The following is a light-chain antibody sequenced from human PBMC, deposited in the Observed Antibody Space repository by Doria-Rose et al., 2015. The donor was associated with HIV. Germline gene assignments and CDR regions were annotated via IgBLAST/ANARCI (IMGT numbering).Light chain of an antibody. Sequence: EIVLTQSPGTLSLSPGERATLSCRASQSVSANYLAWYKQRHVQSPRLLIYGASSRATDIPDRFSGSVSGTDFTLTSSRLEPEDFAVYYCHQYASSRTFGQGTKAEIK. CDR1: QSVSANY. J-gene: IGKJ1*01. CDR2: GAS. CDR3: HQYASSRT. V-gene: IGKV3-20*01.